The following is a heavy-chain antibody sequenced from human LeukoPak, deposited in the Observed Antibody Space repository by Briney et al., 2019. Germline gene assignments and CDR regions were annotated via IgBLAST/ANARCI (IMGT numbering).Heavy chain of an antibody. Sequence: PSETLSLTCTVSGGSLSSYYWSWIRQPPGKGLEWIGYIYYSGSTNYNPSLKSRVTISVDTSKNQFSLKLSSVTAADTAVYYCARVPNYYDSSFDYWGQGTLVTVSS. V-gene: IGHV4-59*01. D-gene: IGHD3-22*01. CDR3: ARVPNYYDSSFDY. CDR1: GGSLSSYY. J-gene: IGHJ4*02. CDR2: IYYSGST.